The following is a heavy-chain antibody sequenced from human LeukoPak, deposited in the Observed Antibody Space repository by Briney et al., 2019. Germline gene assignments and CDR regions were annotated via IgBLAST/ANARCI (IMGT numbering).Heavy chain of an antibody. V-gene: IGHV3-7*04. CDR3: ARDLGYYRADY. J-gene: IGHJ4*02. D-gene: IGHD1-26*01. CDR2: IKGDGSDN. CDR1: GFTFSSYW. Sequence: GGSGRLPCAASGFTFSSYWMSWVRQAPGKGLEWVANIKGDGSDNHYVDSVRGRFTISRDNAKNSLYLQMNSLRAEDTAVYYCARDLGYYRADYWGKGTRVTVSS.